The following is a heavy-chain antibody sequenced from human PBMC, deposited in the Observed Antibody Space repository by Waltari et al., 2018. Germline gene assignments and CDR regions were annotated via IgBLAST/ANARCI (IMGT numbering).Heavy chain of an antibody. J-gene: IGHJ3*02. CDR1: GFTVSSNY. Sequence: EVQLVESGGGLVQPGGSLRLSCAASGFTVSSNYMSWVRQAPGKGLEWVSVIYSGGRTYDADSVKGRFTISRDNSKNTLYLQMNSLRAEDTAVYYCARDFPLSDILTGYPDAFDIWGQGTMVTVSS. CDR2: IYSGGRT. D-gene: IGHD3-9*01. CDR3: ARDFPLSDILTGYPDAFDI. V-gene: IGHV3-66*02.